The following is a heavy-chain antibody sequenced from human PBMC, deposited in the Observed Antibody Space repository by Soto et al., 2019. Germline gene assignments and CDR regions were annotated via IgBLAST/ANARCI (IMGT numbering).Heavy chain of an antibody. CDR3: ARDEGYSSSWYLENGYDY. Sequence: GGSLRLSCAASGFTFSSYGMHWVRQAPGKGLEWVAVIWYDGSNKYYADSVKGRFTISRDNSKNTLYLQMNSLRAEDTAVYYCARDEGYSSSWYLENGYDYWGQGTLVTVSS. CDR1: GFTFSSYG. J-gene: IGHJ4*02. D-gene: IGHD6-13*01. V-gene: IGHV3-33*01. CDR2: IWYDGSNK.